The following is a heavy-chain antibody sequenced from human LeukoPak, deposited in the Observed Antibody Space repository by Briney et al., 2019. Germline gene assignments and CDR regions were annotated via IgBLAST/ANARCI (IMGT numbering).Heavy chain of an antibody. D-gene: IGHD2-2*01. Sequence: SETLSLTCSVSGGSISSSSYYWGWIRQPPGKGLEWIGSIYYSGSTYYNPSLKSRVTISVDTSKNQFSLKLSSVTAADTAVYYCARGLRSVVVPAASLDYWGQGTLVTVSS. J-gene: IGHJ4*02. CDR2: IYYSGST. CDR3: ARGLRSVVVPAASLDY. CDR1: GGSISSSSYY. V-gene: IGHV4-39*07.